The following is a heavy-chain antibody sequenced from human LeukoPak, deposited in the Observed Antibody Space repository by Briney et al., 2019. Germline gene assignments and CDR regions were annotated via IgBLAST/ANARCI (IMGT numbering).Heavy chain of an antibody. V-gene: IGHV4-34*01. Sequence: GSLRLSCAASDFTFSNYWMSWIRQPPGKGLEWIGEISQSGSTNYNPSLKSRVNISLDTSENQFSLKLSSVTAADTAVYYCARALGAFDIWGQGTMVTVSS. CDR3: ARALGAFDI. CDR1: DFTFSNYW. J-gene: IGHJ3*02. CDR2: ISQSGST.